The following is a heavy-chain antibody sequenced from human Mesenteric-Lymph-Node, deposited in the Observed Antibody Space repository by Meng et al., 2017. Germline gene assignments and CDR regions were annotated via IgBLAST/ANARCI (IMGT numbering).Heavy chain of an antibody. CDR3: ARGLGAAAGTGIDY. CDR1: GFTFDDYG. Sequence: GGSLRLSCAASGFTFDDYGMSWVRQAPGKGLEWVSSISSSSSYIYYADSVKGRFTISRDNAKNSLYLQMNSLRAEDTAVYYCARGLGAAAGTGIDYWGQGTLVTVSS. J-gene: IGHJ4*02. CDR2: ISSSSSYI. D-gene: IGHD6-13*01. V-gene: IGHV3-21*01.